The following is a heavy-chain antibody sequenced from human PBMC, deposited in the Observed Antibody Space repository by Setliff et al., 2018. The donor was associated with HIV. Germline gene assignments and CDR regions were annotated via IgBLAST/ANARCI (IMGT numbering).Heavy chain of an antibody. J-gene: IGHJ5*02. V-gene: IGHV1-69*05. D-gene: IGHD3-10*01. CDR2: TNPILGSA. CDR3: ARDLAESAFIMIRGAGWFDP. CDR1: GGTFNRHA. Sequence: TCTVSGGTFNRHAISWLRQAPGQGLEWMGGTNPILGSANYAQKFQGRVTITTDESTSTAYMELSSLRSDDTAVYFCARDLAESAFIMIRGAGWFDPWGQGTLVTVSS.